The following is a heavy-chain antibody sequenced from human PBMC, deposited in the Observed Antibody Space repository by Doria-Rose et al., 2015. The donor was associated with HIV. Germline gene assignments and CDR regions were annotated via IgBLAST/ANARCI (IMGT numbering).Heavy chain of an antibody. J-gene: IGHJ4*02. D-gene: IGHD6-13*01. Sequence: QESGPVLVKPTETLTLTCTVSGVSLSSPGMGVSWIRQPPGKALEWLADIFSDNERSYNPSLTSRLTISRGTSKSQVVLTMTDMDPVDTATYYCARIKSSRWYHKYYFDFWGQGTLVIVSA. CDR1: GVSLSSPGMG. V-gene: IGHV2-26*01. CDR3: ARIKSSRWYHKYYFDF. CDR2: IFSDNER.